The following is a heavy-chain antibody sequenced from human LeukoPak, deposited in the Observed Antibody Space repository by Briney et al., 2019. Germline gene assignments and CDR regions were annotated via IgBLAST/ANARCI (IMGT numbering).Heavy chain of an antibody. CDR1: GFSIDDYA. CDR3: AKDLSGDSSSWYYFDS. D-gene: IGHD6-13*01. CDR2: ISWNSGTI. J-gene: IGHJ4*02. V-gene: IGHV3-9*01. Sequence: PGRSLRLSCSASGFSIDDYAMHWVRQAPGKGLEWVSGISWNSGTIAYADSVKGRFTISSDNAKNSLYLQMNSLRAEDTALYYCAKDLSGDSSSWYYFDSWGQGTLVTVSS.